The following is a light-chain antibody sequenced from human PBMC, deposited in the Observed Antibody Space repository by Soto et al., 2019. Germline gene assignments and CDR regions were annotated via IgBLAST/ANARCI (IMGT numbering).Light chain of an antibody. Sequence: QSVLTQPPSASGTPGQRVTISCSGSSSNIGSNTVNCFQHLPGTAPKLLIYINNQRPPGVPDRFSGSKSGTSAYLAISGLQSEDEADYYCAAWDDSLTGYVFGTANKVTV. CDR3: AAWDDSLTGYV. J-gene: IGLJ1*01. CDR2: INN. V-gene: IGLV1-44*01. CDR1: SSNIGSNT.